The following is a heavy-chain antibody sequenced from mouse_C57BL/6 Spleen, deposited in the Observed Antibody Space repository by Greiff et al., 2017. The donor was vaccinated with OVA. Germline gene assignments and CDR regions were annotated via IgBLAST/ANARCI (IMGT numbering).Heavy chain of an antibody. CDR2: ISNGGGST. J-gene: IGHJ3*01. V-gene: IGHV5-12*01. CDR1: GFTFSDYY. CDR3: ARHYGYDGGFAY. Sequence: EVKLQESGGGLVQPGGSLKLSCAASGFTFSDYYMYWVRQTPEKRLEWVAYISNGGGSTYYPDTVKGRFTISRDNAKNTLYLQMSRLKSEDTAMYYCARHYGYDGGFAYWGQGTLVTVSA. D-gene: IGHD2-2*01.